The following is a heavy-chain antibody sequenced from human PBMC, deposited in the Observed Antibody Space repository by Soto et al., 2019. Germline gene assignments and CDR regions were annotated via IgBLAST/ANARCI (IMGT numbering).Heavy chain of an antibody. CDR3: GRDRFQGRPYFRGGEWFSYYFDF. CDR2: INPNSRGT. D-gene: IGHD3-10*01. V-gene: IGHV1-2*02. J-gene: IGHJ4*02. CDR1: GYTFTGYY. Sequence: GASVKVSCKASGYTFTGYYMHWVRQAPGQGLEWMGWINPNSRGTNYAQKFQGRVTMTRDTSISTAYMELSRLRSDDTAVYYCGRDRFQGRPYFRGGEWFSYYFDFLGQGTLLTVSS.